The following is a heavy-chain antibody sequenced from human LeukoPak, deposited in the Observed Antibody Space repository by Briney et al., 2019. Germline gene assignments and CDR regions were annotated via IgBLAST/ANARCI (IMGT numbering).Heavy chain of an antibody. Sequence: PSETLSLTCTVSGGSISSSSYYWGWIRQPPGKGLEWLGSIYYSGSTYYNPSLKSRVTISVDKSKNQFSLKLSSVTAADTAVYYCARARDATYYDFWSGYWGYFDYWGQGTLVTVSS. J-gene: IGHJ4*02. CDR3: ARARDATYYDFWSGYWGYFDY. V-gene: IGHV4-39*07. CDR2: IYYSGST. CDR1: GGSISSSSYY. D-gene: IGHD3-3*01.